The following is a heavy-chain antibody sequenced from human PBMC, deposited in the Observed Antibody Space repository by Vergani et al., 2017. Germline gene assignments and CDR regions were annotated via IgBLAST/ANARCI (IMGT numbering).Heavy chain of an antibody. CDR3: ARADYYGSGSYAHDYGMDG. CDR2: INPNSGGT. D-gene: IGHD3-10*01. J-gene: IGHJ6*02. CDR1: GYTFTGYY. Sequence: QVQLVQSGAEVKKPGASVKVSCKASGYTFTGYYMHWVRQAPGQGLEWMGWINPNSGGTNYAQTFQGRVTMTRDTSISTAYMGLSRLRSDETAVYYCARADYYGSGSYAHDYGMDGWSQGCTVSVSS. V-gene: IGHV1-2*02.